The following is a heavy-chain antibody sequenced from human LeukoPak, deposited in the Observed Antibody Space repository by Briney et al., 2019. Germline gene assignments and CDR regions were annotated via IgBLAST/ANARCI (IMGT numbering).Heavy chain of an antibody. V-gene: IGHV4-61*02. Sequence: SETLPLTCTVSGGSISSGSYYWSWIRQPAGKGLEWIGRIYTSGSTNYNPSLKSRVTIPVDTSKNQFSLKLSSVTGADTAVYYCARELGYSGSYRDAFDIWGQGTMVTVSS. J-gene: IGHJ3*02. D-gene: IGHD1-26*01. CDR3: ARELGYSGSYRDAFDI. CDR2: IYTSGST. CDR1: GGSISSGSYY.